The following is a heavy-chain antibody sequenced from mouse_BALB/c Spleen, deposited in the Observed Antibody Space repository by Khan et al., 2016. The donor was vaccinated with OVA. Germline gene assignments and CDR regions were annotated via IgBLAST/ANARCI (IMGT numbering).Heavy chain of an antibody. D-gene: IGHD1-1*01. CDR2: INPHIGET. V-gene: IGHV1-20*02. CDR1: GYSFTGYF. J-gene: IGHJ2*01. Sequence: VQLKESGPELVKPGASVKISCKASGYSFTGYFMNWVMQSHGKSLEWIGRINPHIGETFYNHKFKGKATLTVDESSRTVHMELRSLASEDSAVYYCARNNGSGFDYWSQGTTLTVSS. CDR3: ARNNGSGFDY.